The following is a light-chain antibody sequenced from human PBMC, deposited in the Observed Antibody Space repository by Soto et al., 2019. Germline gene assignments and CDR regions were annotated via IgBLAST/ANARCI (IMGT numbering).Light chain of an antibody. CDR2: GAS. CDR1: QSVSSSY. Sequence: EIVLTQSPGTLSLSPGERATRSCRASQSVSSSYLAWYQQKPGQAPRLLIYGASSRATGIPDRFSGSGSGTDVTLTISRLEPEDFAVYYCQQYGSSPWTFGQGTKVEIK. CDR3: QQYGSSPWT. V-gene: IGKV3-20*01. J-gene: IGKJ1*01.